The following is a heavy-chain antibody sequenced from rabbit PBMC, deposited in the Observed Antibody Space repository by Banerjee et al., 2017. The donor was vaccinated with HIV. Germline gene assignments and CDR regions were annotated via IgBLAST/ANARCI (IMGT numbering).Heavy chain of an antibody. D-gene: IGHD2-1*01. J-gene: IGHJ4*01. Sequence: QEQLEESGGDLVKPEGSLTLTCTASGFSLSNNYVMCWVRQAPGKGLEWIGYIDPVFRSTYYASWVNGRFTISSHNAQNTLYLQLNSLTAADTATYFCVSYDDYGDRNLWGPGTLVTVS. V-gene: IGHV1S45*01. CDR1: GFSLSNNYV. CDR2: IDPVFRST. CDR3: VSYDDYGDRNL.